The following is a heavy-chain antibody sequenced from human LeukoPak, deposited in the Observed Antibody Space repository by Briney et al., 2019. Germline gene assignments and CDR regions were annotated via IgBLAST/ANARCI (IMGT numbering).Heavy chain of an antibody. Sequence: GGSLRLSCAASGFTFSNNRMSWVRQAPGKGLEWVSVIYSDGTAYYADSVKGRFTISRDNSKSTLYLQMNSLRADDTAVYYCVRELTWCQETLVTGAS. J-gene: IGHJ5*02. CDR2: IYSDGTA. CDR3: VRELT. CDR1: GFTFSNNR. V-gene: IGHV3-53*01.